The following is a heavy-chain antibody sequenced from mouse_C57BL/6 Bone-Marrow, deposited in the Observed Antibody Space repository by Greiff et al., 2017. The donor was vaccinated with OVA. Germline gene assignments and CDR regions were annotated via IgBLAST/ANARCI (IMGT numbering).Heavy chain of an antibody. CDR3: AKSPYGVYYGSSYLAY. Sequence: QVQLQQPGAELVKPGASVKLSCKASGYTFTSYWMHWVKQRPGRGLEWIGRIDPNSGGTKYNEKFKSKATLTVDKPSSTAYMQLSSLTSEDSAVYYCAKSPYGVYYGSSYLAYWGQGTLVTVSA. V-gene: IGHV1-72*01. D-gene: IGHD1-1*01. CDR1: GYTFTSYW. J-gene: IGHJ3*01. CDR2: IDPNSGGT.